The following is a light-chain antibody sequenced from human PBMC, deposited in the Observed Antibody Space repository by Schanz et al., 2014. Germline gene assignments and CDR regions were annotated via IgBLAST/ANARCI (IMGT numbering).Light chain of an antibody. V-gene: IGKV3-20*01. CDR1: QSVNSGY. J-gene: IGKJ4*01. Sequence: EIVLTQSPGTLSLSPGERATLSCRASQSVNSGYLAWYQQRPGQAPRLLIYGASTRASDFPDRFSGSGSGTDFTLTISRLETEDFAVYYCQQYGSSPPVTFGGGTKVEIK. CDR3: QQYGSSPPVT. CDR2: GAS.